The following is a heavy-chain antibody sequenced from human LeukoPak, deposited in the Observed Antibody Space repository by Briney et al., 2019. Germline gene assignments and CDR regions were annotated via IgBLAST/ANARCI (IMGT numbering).Heavy chain of an antibody. D-gene: IGHD3-22*01. CDR3: ARQGYDSSGYYYADY. CDR2: IYPGDSDT. V-gene: IGHV5-51*01. Sequence: GESLKISCKGSGYSFTSYWIGWVRQMPGKGLEWMGIIYPGDSDTRYSPSFQGQVTISADKSISTAYLQWSSLKASDTAMYYCARQGYDSSGYYYADYWGQGTLVTVSS. CDR1: GYSFTSYW. J-gene: IGHJ4*02.